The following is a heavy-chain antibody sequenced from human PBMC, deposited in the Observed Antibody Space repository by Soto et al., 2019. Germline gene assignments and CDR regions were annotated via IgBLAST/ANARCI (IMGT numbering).Heavy chain of an antibody. CDR3: ARDPAP. Sequence: PSETLSLTCTVSGGSIIKYYWSWIRQPPGKGLEWIGYTYYSGTTSYNPSLRSRVTISVDTSKNQFSLKLSSVTAADTSVDYYARDPAPWGQGTLVTVSS. J-gene: IGHJ5*02. CDR1: GGSIIKYY. V-gene: IGHV4-59*12. CDR2: TYYSGTT.